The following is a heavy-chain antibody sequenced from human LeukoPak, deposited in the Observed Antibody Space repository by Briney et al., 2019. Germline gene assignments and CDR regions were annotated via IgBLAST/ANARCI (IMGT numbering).Heavy chain of an antibody. D-gene: IGHD6-6*01. CDR2: ISSSGSYI. CDR3: ARGLSGYASSLGY. V-gene: IGHV3-21*01. J-gene: IGHJ4*02. Sequence: GGSLRLSCAASGFTFSSYSMNWVRQAPGKGLEWVSSISSSGSYIYYGDSVKGRFTISRDNAKNSMYLQMNSLRAEDTAVYYCARGLSGYASSLGYWGQGTLVTVSA. CDR1: GFTFSSYS.